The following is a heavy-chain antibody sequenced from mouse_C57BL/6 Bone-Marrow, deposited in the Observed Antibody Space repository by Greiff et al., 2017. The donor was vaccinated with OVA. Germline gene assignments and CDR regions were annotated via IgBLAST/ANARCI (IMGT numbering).Heavy chain of an antibody. D-gene: IGHD1-1*02. J-gene: IGHJ2*01. CDR2: IYPNSGST. V-gene: IGHV1-64*01. Sequence: VQLQQPGAELVKPGASVKLSCKASGYTFTSYWMHWVKQSPGQGLEWIGMIYPNSGSTNYNEKFKSKAKLTVDKSSSTAYMQLSSLTSEDSAVYYCASGTPYFDYWGQGTTHTVSS. CDR3: ASGTPYFDY. CDR1: GYTFTSYW.